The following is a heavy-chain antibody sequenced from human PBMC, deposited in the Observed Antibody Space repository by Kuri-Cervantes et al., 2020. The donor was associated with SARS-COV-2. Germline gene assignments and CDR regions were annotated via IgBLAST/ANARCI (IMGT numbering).Heavy chain of an antibody. Sequence: ASVLVSSKASCYTFTTYGITWGRQPPGQGLEWMGWNSTYNANADYAQKLQGRVTMTTDTSTSIAYMELRSLRSDDTAIYYCAGGFDYGDYPYYYGMDVWGQGTTVTVSS. J-gene: IGHJ6*02. CDR1: CYTFTTYG. V-gene: IGHV1-18*04. CDR2: NSTYNANA. D-gene: IGHD4-17*01. CDR3: AGGFDYGDYPYYYGMDV.